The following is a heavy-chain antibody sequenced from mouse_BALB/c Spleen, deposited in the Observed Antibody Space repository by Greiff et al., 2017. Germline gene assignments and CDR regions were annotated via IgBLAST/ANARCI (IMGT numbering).Heavy chain of an antibody. CDR1: GFSLSTSGMG. CDR3: ARSRRAWFAY. CDR2: IYWDDDK. V-gene: IGHV8-12*01. Sequence: QVQLKESGPGILQPSQTLSLTCSFSGFSLSTSGMGVSWIRQPSGKGLEWLAHIYWDDDKRYNPSLKSRLTISKDTSSNQVFLKITSVDTADTATYYCARSRRAWFAYWGQGTLVTVSA. J-gene: IGHJ3*01.